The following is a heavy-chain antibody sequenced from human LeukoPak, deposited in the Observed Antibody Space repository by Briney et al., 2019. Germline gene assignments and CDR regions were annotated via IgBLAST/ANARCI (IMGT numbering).Heavy chain of an antibody. CDR1: GFTFSNFG. CDR3: ATTPESYYDSSGLYNYFKY. D-gene: IGHD3-22*01. V-gene: IGHV3-30*03. Sequence: PGRSLRLSCAASGFTFSNFGMHWVRQAPGKGLEWVAVISYDGTNQYYADSLQGRFTISRDNSKNTLYLRMNSLRPEDTAVYYCATTPESYYDSSGLYNYFKYWGQGTLVTVSS. J-gene: IGHJ4*02. CDR2: ISYDGTNQ.